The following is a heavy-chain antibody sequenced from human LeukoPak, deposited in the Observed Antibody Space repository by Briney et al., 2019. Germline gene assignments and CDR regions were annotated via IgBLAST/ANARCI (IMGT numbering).Heavy chain of an antibody. CDR1: GYTFTDYY. CDR3: AGPGDYYYYYMDV. Sequence: ASVKVSCKASGYTFTDYYMHWVRQAPGQGLEWMGWINPNSGGTNYAQKFQGRVTMTRDTSISAAYMELSRLRSDDTAVYYCAGPGDYYYYYMDVWGKGTTVTVSS. V-gene: IGHV1-2*02. J-gene: IGHJ6*03. CDR2: INPNSGGT.